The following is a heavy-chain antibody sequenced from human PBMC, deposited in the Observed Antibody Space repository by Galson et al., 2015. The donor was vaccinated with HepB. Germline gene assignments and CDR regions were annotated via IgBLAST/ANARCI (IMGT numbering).Heavy chain of an antibody. CDR3: ARGFGGEGY. V-gene: IGHV3-48*01. Sequence: SLRLSCAASGFSFSTYNMNWVRQAPGKGLEWVSYISGSSSNIYYADSVKGRFTISRDNAKNSVYLQMNSLRAEDTAVYYCARGFGGEGYWSQGTLVTVSS. CDR1: GFSFSTYN. D-gene: IGHD3-16*01. J-gene: IGHJ4*02. CDR2: ISGSSSNI.